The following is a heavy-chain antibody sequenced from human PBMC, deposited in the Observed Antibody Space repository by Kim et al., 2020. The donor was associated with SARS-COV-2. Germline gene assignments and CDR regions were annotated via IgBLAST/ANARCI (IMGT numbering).Heavy chain of an antibody. V-gene: IGHV5-51*01. J-gene: IGHJ5*02. D-gene: IGHD4-17*01. CDR2: IYPGDSDT. Sequence: GESLKISCKGSGYSFTSYWIGWVRQMPGKGLEWMGIIYPGDSDTRYSPSFQGQVTISADKSISTAYLQWSSLKASDTAMYYCARQGGDYGDYFPSSGGFDPWGQGTLVTVSS. CDR3: ARQGGDYGDYFPSSGGFDP. CDR1: GYSFTSYW.